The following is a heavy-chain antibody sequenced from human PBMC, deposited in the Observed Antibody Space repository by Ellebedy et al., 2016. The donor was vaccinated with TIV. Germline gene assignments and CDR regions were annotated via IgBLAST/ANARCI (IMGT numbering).Heavy chain of an antibody. J-gene: IGHJ4*02. CDR1: GGSLSGYY. CDR2: MSQSGNT. V-gene: IGHV4-34*01. CDR3: AEGRSGWYYFDY. Sequence: SETLSLTCAACGGSLSGYYWSWVRQSPGKGLEWIGEMSQSGNTNYNPSLKSRATITVDTSKNHFSLRLSSVTAADTAVYYCAEGRSGWYYFDYWGQGTLVAVSS. D-gene: IGHD6-19*01.